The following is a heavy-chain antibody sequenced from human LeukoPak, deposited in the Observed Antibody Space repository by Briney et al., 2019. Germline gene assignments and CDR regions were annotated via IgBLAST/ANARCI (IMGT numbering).Heavy chain of an antibody. V-gene: IGHV3-23*01. D-gene: IGHD5-12*01. J-gene: IGHJ4*02. CDR1: GFTFSSYA. CDR2: ISGSGGST. Sequence: GGSLRLSCAAPGFTFSSYAMSWVRQAPGKGLEWVSAISGSGGSTYYADSVKGRFTISRDNSKNTLYLQMNSLRAEDTAVYYCAKGYSGYDYYFDYWGQGTLVTVSS. CDR3: AKGYSGYDYYFDY.